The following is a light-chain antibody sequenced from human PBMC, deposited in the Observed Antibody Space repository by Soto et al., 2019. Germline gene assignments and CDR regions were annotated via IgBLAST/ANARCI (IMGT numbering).Light chain of an antibody. CDR2: DAS. CDR3: QQYDNLL. CDR1: QDISNY. V-gene: IGKV1-33*01. J-gene: IGKJ3*01. Sequence: DIQMTQSPSSLSASVGDRVTITCQASQDISNYLNWYQQKPGKAPKLLIYDASNLETGVPSRFSGSGSGTDFTVTISSLQPEDIATYYCQQYDNLLFGPGTKVDIK.